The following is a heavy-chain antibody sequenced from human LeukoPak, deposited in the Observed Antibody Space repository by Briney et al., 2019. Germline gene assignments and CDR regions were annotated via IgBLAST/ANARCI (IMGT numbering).Heavy chain of an antibody. CDR1: GYTFTSYG. V-gene: IGHV1-18*01. Sequence: ASVNVSFKASGYTFTSYGISWVRQAPGQGLDWMGLISSYNGNTNYAQKLQGRVTMTTDTSTSTAYMELRSLRSDDTAVYYCARRAGTLDYWGQGTLVTVSS. J-gene: IGHJ4*02. D-gene: IGHD6-13*01. CDR3: ARRAGTLDY. CDR2: ISSYNGNT.